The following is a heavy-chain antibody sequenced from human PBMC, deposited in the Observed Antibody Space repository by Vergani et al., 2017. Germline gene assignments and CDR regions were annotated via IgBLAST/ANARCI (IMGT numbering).Heavy chain of an antibody. CDR2: IDWDDDK. D-gene: IGHD6-6*01. CDR3: ARMVAARQGDYFDY. J-gene: IGHJ4*02. V-gene: IGHV2-70*01. Sequence: QVTLRESGPALVKPTQPLTLTCTFSGFSLSTSGMCVSWIRQHPGKALEWLALIDWDDDKYYSTSLKTRLTISKDTSKNQVVRTMTNMDPVDTATYYCARMVAARQGDYFDYWGQGTLVTVSS. CDR1: GFSLSTSGMC.